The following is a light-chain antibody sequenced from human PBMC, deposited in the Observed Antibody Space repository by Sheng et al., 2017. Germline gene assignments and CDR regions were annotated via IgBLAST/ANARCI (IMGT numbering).Light chain of an antibody. CDR1: QDISDY. Sequence: DIQMTQSPSSLSASVGDRVTITCQASQDISDYLNWYQQKPGKAPKLLIYDASNLQTGVLSRFSGSGSGTDFSFTISSLQTEDIATYYCQQYENLPYTFGQGTKLEI. J-gene: IGKJ2*01. V-gene: IGKV1-33*01. CDR2: DAS. CDR3: QQYENLPYT.